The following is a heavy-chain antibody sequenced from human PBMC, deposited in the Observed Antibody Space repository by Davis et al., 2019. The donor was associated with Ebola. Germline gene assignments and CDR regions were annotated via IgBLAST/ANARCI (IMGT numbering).Heavy chain of an antibody. Sequence: ASVQVSCKASGYTFTSYDINWVRQATGQGLEWMGWMNPNSGNTGYAQKFQGRVTMTRNTSISTAYMELSSLRSEDTAVYYCARVSPLVIAATGTYYYYGMDVWGQGTTVTVSS. J-gene: IGHJ6*02. CDR3: ARVSPLVIAATGTYYYYGMDV. V-gene: IGHV1-8*01. D-gene: IGHD6-13*01. CDR1: GYTFTSYD. CDR2: MNPNSGNT.